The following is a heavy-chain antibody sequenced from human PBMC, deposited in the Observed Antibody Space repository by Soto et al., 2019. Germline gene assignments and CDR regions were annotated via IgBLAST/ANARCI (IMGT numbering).Heavy chain of an antibody. Sequence: GGSLRLSCAASGFTFSSYGMHWVRQAPGKGLEWVAVISYNGNDKYHADSVKGRFTISRDNSKNMLFLQMNSLRAEDTAIYYCAKKVNSGPGSQYFDYWGQGTLVTVSS. V-gene: IGHV3-30*18. CDR2: ISYNGNDK. D-gene: IGHD3-10*01. J-gene: IGHJ4*02. CDR3: AKKVNSGPGSQYFDY. CDR1: GFTFSSYG.